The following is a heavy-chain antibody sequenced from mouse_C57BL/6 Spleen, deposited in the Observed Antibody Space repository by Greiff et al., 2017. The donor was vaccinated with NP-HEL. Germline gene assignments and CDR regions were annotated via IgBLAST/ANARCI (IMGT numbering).Heavy chain of an antibody. CDR3: ARGNYDGYYG. J-gene: IGHJ2*01. CDR1: GYAFSSSW. D-gene: IGHD2-3*01. Sequence: QVQLQQSGPELVKPGASVKISCKASGYAFSSSWMNWVKQRPGKGLEWIGRIYPGDGDTNYNGKFKGKATLTADKSSSTAYMQLSSLTSEDSAVYFCARGNYDGYYGWGQGTTLTVSS. V-gene: IGHV1-82*01. CDR2: IYPGDGDT.